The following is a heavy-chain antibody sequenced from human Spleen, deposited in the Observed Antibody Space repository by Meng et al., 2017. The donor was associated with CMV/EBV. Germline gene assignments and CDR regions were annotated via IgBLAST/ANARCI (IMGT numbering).Heavy chain of an antibody. CDR2: ISANGGST. J-gene: IGHJ4*02. CDR3: AKDVGPTPYYFAY. V-gene: IGHV3-23*01. CDR1: GFTFSSYA. D-gene: IGHD2-15*01. Sequence: AASGFTFSSYAMSWVRQAPGKGLEWVSAISANGGSTYYADSVKGRFTISRDNSKNTLYLQMSSLRAEDTAAYYCAKDVGPTPYYFAYWGQGTLVTVSS.